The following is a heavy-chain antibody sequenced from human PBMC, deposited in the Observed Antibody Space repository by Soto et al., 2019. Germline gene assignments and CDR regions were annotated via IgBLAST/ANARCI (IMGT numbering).Heavy chain of an antibody. CDR3: ARVYTRITMVRGVLDY. J-gene: IGHJ4*02. V-gene: IGHV3-30-3*01. D-gene: IGHD3-10*01. CDR1: GFTFSSYA. CDR2: ISYDGSNK. Sequence: GGSLRLSCAASGFTFSSYAMHWVRQAPGKGLEWVAVISYDGSNKYYADSVKGRFTISRDNSKNTLYLQMNSLRAEDTAVYYCARVYTRITMVRGVLDYWGQGTLVTVSS.